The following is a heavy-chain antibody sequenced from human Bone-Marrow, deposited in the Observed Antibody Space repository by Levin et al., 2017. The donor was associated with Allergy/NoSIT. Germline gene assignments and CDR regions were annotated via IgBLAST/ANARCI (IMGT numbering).Heavy chain of an antibody. J-gene: IGHJ4*01. V-gene: IGHV4-39*06. CDR1: GDSISTSSYF. CDR3: ARVPLRDDVWGTDRTGFAY. D-gene: IGHD3-16*02. Sequence: SQTLSLTCTVSGDSISTSSYFWGWIRQPPGKGLEWIASVYYSGHTYYNPSLKSRVTISLDTSQNQCAMKLRSVTAADTAMYDCARVPLRDDVWGTDRTGFAYWVPGSLVTVSS. CDR2: VYYSGHT.